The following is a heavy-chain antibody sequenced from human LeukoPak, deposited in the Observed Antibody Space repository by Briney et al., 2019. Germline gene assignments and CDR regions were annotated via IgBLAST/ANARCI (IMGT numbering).Heavy chain of an antibody. CDR2: ISYDGSNK. J-gene: IGHJ4*02. Sequence: GGSLRLSCAASGFIFSSYAMSWVRQAPGKGLEWVAVISYDGSNKYYADSVKGRFTISRDNSKNTLYLQMNSLRAEDTAVYYCAKLREPLDYWGQGTLVTVSS. D-gene: IGHD1-26*01. CDR3: AKLREPLDY. V-gene: IGHV3-30*18. CDR1: GFIFSSYA.